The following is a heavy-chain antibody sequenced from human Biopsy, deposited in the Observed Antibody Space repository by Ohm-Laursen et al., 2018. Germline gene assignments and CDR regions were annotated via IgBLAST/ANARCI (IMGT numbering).Heavy chain of an antibody. J-gene: IGHJ5*02. D-gene: IGHD2-8*01. Sequence: SLRLSCAASGFTFTNYAMSWVRQAPGKGLEWVSSISASDDSKYYGDSVKGRFTISRDSFTNTLYLQMNGLRADDTAVYYCATGPVQMVYANLRGEFASWGQGALVTVSS. CDR3: ATGPVQMVYANLRGEFAS. CDR1: GFTFTNYA. CDR2: ISASDDSK. V-gene: IGHV3-23*01.